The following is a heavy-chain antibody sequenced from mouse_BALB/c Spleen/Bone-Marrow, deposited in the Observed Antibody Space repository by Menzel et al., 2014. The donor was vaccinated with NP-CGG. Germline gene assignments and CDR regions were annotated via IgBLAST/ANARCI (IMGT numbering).Heavy chain of an antibody. V-gene: IGHV1S56*01. CDR2: IYPGNLNT. J-gene: IGHJ4*01. CDR3: ARDAMDY. Sequence: VQLQQSGLELVKPGASVRISCKASGYTFTAYYIHWVKQRPGQGLEWIGWIYPGNLNTKYNEKFKGKATLTADKSSSTAYMQLSSLTSEDSAVYFCARDAMDYWGQGTSVTVSS. CDR1: GYTFTAYY.